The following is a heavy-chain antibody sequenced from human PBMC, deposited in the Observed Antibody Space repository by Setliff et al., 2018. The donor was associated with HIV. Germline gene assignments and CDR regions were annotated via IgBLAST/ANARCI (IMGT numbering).Heavy chain of an antibody. CDR3: ARGALHAGGWRGAFDI. CDR2: INPSGGGT. Sequence: GASVKVSCKASGYTFTSYYIHWVRQAPGQGLEWMGIINPSGGGTTYAQTFQDRVTMSRDTSTSTVYMELSSLRSEDTAVYYCARGALHAGGWRGAFDIWGQGTMVTVSS. D-gene: IGHD6-19*01. V-gene: IGHV1-46*01. CDR1: GYTFTSYY. J-gene: IGHJ3*02.